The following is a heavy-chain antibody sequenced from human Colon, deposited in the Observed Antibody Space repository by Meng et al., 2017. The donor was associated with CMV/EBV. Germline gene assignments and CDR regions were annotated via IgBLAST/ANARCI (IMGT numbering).Heavy chain of an antibody. Sequence: VQPQDAGPGLVNPSETLSHTCIVSGVSVTSGAYHWSWIRQSPGKGLEWIGYIYDTGITIYNPSLKSRVTIFLETSKNQFSLNLNSMTTADTAVYYCAKSRSSTPGIVDDWGQGTLVTVSS. J-gene: IGHJ4*02. CDR1: GVSVTSGAYH. D-gene: IGHD2/OR15-2a*01. CDR2: IYDTGIT. V-gene: IGHV4-61*08. CDR3: AKSRSSTPGIVDD.